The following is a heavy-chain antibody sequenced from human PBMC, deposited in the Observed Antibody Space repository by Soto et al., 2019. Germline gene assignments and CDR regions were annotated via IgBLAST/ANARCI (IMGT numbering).Heavy chain of an antibody. CDR3: ARGAQWLVH. V-gene: IGHV4-34*01. CDR1: GGSFSGYY. Sequence: PSETLSLTCAVYGGSFSGYYWSWIRQPPGKGLEWIGEINHSGSTNYNPSLKSRVAIPVDTSKNQFSLKLSSVTAADTAVYYCARGAQWLVHWGQGTLVTVSS. CDR2: INHSGST. D-gene: IGHD6-19*01. J-gene: IGHJ4*02.